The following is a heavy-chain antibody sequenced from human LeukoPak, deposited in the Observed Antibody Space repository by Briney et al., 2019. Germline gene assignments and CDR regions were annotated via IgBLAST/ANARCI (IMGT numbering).Heavy chain of an antibody. CDR2: INPNSGIT. Sequence: ASVKVSCKASGYTFTGYYMHWVRQAPGQGLEWLGWINPNSGITNYAQKFQGRITMTRDTSIATVYMELSSLTSDDTAVYYCGSGQWLVGVFYWGQGTLVTVSS. CDR3: GSGQWLVGVFY. V-gene: IGHV1-2*02. J-gene: IGHJ4*02. D-gene: IGHD6-19*01. CDR1: GYTFTGYY.